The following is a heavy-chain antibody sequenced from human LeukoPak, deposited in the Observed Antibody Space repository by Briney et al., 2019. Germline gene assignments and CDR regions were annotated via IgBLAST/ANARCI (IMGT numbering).Heavy chain of an antibody. Sequence: ASVKVSCKVSGYTLTELSMHWVRQAPGKGLESMGGFDPDDGETIYAQKFQGRLTMTEDTSTYTAYMELSSLESEDTAMYYCSTETSRFFDWSLSYWGQGTLVTVSS. V-gene: IGHV1-24*01. CDR2: FDPDDGET. D-gene: IGHD3-9*01. CDR3: STETSRFFDWSLSY. CDR1: GYTLTELS. J-gene: IGHJ4*02.